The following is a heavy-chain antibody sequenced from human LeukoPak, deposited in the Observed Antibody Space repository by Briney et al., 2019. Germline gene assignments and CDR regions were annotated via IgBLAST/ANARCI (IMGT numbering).Heavy chain of an antibody. CDR1: GYTFTGYY. CDR3: ARANRAAAGYYFDY. V-gene: IGHV1-2*02. CDR2: INPNSGGT. D-gene: IGHD6-13*01. J-gene: IGHJ4*02. Sequence: ASVKVSCKASGYTFTGYYMHWVRQAPGQGLEWMGWINPNSGGTNYAQKFQGRVTMTRDTSISTAYMELSRLRSDDTAVYYCARANRAAAGYYFDYWGQGTLVTVSS.